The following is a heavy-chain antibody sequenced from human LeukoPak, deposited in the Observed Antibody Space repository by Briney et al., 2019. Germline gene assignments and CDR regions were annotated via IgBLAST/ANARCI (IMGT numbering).Heavy chain of an antibody. V-gene: IGHV3-7*01. CDR3: ARRDVFDV. CDR2: IKQDGSEK. CDR1: GFTFSSYE. Sequence: GGSLRLSCAASGFTFSSYEMSWVRQAPGKGLEWVANIKQDGSEKYYVDSVKGRFTISRDNTKNSLYLQMNSLRAEDTAVYYCARRDVFDVWGQGTMVTVSS. J-gene: IGHJ3*01.